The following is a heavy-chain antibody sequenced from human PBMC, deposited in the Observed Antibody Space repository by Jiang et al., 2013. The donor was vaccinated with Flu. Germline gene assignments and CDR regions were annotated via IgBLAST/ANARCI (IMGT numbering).Heavy chain of an antibody. CDR1: GYTFTRYY. CDR3: ARSDSCGGDCYFLDY. D-gene: IGHD2-21*02. Sequence: QSGAEVKKPGASVKVSCKASGYTFTRYYVNWVRQAPGQGLEWMGIINPSGGGTNYAQKFQGRVTMTRDTSTNTVYMELSSLTSEDTAFLYCARSDSCGGDCYFLDYWGQGPWSPSPQ. J-gene: IGHJ4*02. V-gene: IGHV1-46*01. CDR2: INPSGGGT.